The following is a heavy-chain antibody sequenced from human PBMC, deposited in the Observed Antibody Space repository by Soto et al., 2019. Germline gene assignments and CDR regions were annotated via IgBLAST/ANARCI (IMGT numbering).Heavy chain of an antibody. CDR1: GYTFTGYY. CDR2: INPNSGGT. D-gene: IGHD3-22*01. CDR3: AVKGFIYDSSGFDAFDT. V-gene: IGHV1-2*04. Sequence: ASVKVSCKASGYTFTGYYMHWVRQAPGQGLEWMGWINPNSGGTNYAQKFQGWVTMTRDTSISTAYMELSRLRSDDTAVYYCAVKGFIYDSSGFDAFDTWGQGTMVTVSS. J-gene: IGHJ3*02.